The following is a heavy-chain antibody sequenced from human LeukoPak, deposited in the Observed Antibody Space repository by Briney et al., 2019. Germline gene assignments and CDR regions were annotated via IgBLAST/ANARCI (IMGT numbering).Heavy chain of an antibody. J-gene: IGHJ4*02. Sequence: PSETLSLTCTVSGASISSGDYYWAWIRQPPGKGLEWIGYIYHRGNTYYYPSLKGRVTISVDTSKNQFSLNLNSVTAADTAVYYCARSELGPFGYWGQGTLVTVSS. CDR1: GASISSGDYY. D-gene: IGHD7-27*01. CDR2: IYHRGNT. V-gene: IGHV4-30-2*01. CDR3: ARSELGPFGY.